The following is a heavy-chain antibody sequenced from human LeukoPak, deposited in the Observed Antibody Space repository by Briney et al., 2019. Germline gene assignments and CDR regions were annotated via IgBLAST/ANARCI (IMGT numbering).Heavy chain of an antibody. CDR2: INPNNGGT. CDR1: GYTFTGYY. CDR3: ARDYSSGWYRGSNFDY. D-gene: IGHD6-19*01. V-gene: IGHV1-2*02. Sequence: ASVKVSCKASGYTFTGYYMHWVRQAPGQGLEWMGWINPNNGGTNYAQKFQGRVTMTRDTSISTAYMELSRLRSDDTAVYYCARDYSSGWYRGSNFDYWGQGTLVTVSS. J-gene: IGHJ4*02.